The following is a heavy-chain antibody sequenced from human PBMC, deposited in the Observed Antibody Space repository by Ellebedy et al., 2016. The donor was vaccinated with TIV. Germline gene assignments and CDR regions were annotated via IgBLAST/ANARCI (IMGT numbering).Heavy chain of an antibody. D-gene: IGHD5-18*01. J-gene: IGHJ2*01. CDR1: GFTFDDYA. CDR2: ISWNSGSI. V-gene: IGHV3-9*01. Sequence: GGSLRLXXAASGFTFDDYAMHWVRQAPGKGLEWVSGISWNSGSIGYADSVKGRFTISRDNAKNSLYLQMNSLRAEDTALYYCAKNVDTAMPGWYFDLWGRGTLVTVSS. CDR3: AKNVDTAMPGWYFDL.